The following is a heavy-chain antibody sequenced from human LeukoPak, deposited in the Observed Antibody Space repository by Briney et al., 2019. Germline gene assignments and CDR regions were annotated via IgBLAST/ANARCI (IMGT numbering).Heavy chain of an antibody. V-gene: IGHV1-46*01. Sequence: GASVKVSCKASGYTFTSYYIHWVRQAPGQGLEWMGKITPSSDSTNYAQKFQGRVTMTTDTSTSTVYMELSSLRSEDSAVYYCAREDGSGSFDYWGQGTLVTVSS. D-gene: IGHD3-10*01. J-gene: IGHJ4*02. CDR3: AREDGSGSFDY. CDR1: GYTFTSYY. CDR2: ITPSSDST.